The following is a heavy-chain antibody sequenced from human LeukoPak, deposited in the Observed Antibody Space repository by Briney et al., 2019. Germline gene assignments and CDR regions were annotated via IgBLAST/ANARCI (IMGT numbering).Heavy chain of an antibody. J-gene: IGHJ4*02. CDR2: IRYDGSNK. CDR1: GFTFSSYG. CDR3: ARPASRGSWYDVFDY. V-gene: IGHV3-30*02. Sequence: GGSMRLSCAASGFTFSSYGIHWVRQAPGKGLEWVAFIRYDGSNKYYADSVKGRFTISRDNSKNTLYLQMNSLRAEDTAVYYCARPASRGSWYDVFDYWGQGTLVTVSS. D-gene: IGHD6-13*01.